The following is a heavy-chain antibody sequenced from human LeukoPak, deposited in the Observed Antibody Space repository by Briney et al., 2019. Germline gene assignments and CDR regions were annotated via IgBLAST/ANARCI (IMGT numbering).Heavy chain of an antibody. V-gene: IGHV3-23*01. Sequence: GGSLRLSCVGSGFSFNNYAMSWVRQAPGKGLEWVSGISGSEDRTHYADSVKGRFTISRDHSKNTVFLQMNSLRVDDTAVYYRSKTYRADPWGQGTLVSVSS. CDR2: ISGSEDRT. CDR3: SKTYRADP. CDR1: GFSFNNYA. J-gene: IGHJ5*02. D-gene: IGHD3-16*02.